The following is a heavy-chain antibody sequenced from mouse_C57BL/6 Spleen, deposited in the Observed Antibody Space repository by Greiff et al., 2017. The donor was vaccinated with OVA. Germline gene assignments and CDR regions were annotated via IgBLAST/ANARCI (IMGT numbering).Heavy chain of an antibody. Sequence: EVQGVESGGGLVKPGGSLKLSCAASGFTFSSYAMSWVRQTPEKRLEWVATISDGGSYTYYPDNVKGRFTISRDNAKNNLYLQMSHLKSEDTAMYYCARGTAQATEFAYWGQGTLVTVSA. J-gene: IGHJ3*01. CDR2: ISDGGSYT. D-gene: IGHD3-2*02. CDR3: ARGTAQATEFAY. V-gene: IGHV5-4*01. CDR1: GFTFSSYA.